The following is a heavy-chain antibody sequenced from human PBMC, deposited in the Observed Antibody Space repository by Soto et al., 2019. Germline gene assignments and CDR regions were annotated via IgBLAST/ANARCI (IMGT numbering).Heavy chain of an antibody. D-gene: IGHD2-21*02. CDR3: AREMRSYCGGDCSSGWFDP. CDR1: GYTFTSYD. Sequence: QVQLVQSGAEVKKPGASVKVSCKASGYTFTSYDINWVRQATGQGLEWMGWMTPNSGNTGYAQKFQGRVSMTMNTPISSANMALSSRRAVDTAVYYFAREMRSYCGGDCSSGWFDPWGQGTLVTASS. V-gene: IGHV1-8*02. CDR2: MTPNSGNT. J-gene: IGHJ5*02.